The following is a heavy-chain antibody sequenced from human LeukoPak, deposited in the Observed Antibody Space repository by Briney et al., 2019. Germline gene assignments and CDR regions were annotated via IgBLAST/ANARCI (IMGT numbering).Heavy chain of an antibody. D-gene: IGHD1-26*01. CDR3: ARVSGSGSRYYYGMDV. Sequence: PGGSLRLSCAASGFTFSDYYMSWIRQAPGKGLEWVSYISSSGSTIYYADSVKGRFTISRDNAKNSLYLQMNSLRAEDTAVYYCARVSGSGSRYYYGMDVWGQGTTVTVSS. CDR1: GFTFSDYY. J-gene: IGHJ6*02. V-gene: IGHV3-11*01. CDR2: ISSSGSTI.